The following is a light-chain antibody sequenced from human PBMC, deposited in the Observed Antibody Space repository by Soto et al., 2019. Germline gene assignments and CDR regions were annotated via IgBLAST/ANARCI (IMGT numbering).Light chain of an antibody. CDR3: QQYSTSPT. V-gene: IGKV3-20*01. CDR1: QSISDT. J-gene: IGKJ5*01. CDR2: DAS. Sequence: EIVIAQSPATPSVSPGGRATLSCRASQSISDTLARYQQKPGQAPRLLIYDASSRATGIPDRFSGSGSGTDFTLTISRLEPEDFAVYYCQQYSTSPTFGEGTRLEIK.